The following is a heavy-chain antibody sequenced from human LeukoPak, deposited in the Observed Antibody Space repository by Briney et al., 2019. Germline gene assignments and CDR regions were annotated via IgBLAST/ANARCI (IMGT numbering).Heavy chain of an antibody. CDR1: GGSFNSGY. J-gene: IGHJ4*02. CDR2: IYYSGTT. Sequence: MSSETLSLTCTVSGGSFNSGYRSWLRQPPGKGLEWIGYIYYSGTTNYNPSLKSRVTISVDTSKNQFSLKLSSVTAADTAVYYCARGVYIAAAQYAYWGQGTLVTVSS. CDR3: ARGVYIAAAQYAY. V-gene: IGHV4-59*01. D-gene: IGHD6-13*01.